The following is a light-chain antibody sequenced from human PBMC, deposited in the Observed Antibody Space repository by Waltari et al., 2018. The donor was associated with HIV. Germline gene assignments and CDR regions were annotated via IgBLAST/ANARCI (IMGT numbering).Light chain of an antibody. J-gene: IGLJ1*01. CDR3: SSYTSSSTLGV. CDR1: SSDIGGYNY. Sequence: QSALTQPASVSGSPGQSITISCTGTSSDIGGYNYVSWYQQHPGKAPKLMISDVSHGPSGVANRFSGSKSVNTVSLTISGLQAEDEADYYCSSYTSSSTLGVFGSGTKVTVL. V-gene: IGLV2-14*03. CDR2: DVS.